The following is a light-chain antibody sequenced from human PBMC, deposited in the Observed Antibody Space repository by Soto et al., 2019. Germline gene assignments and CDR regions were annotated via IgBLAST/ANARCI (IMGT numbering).Light chain of an antibody. CDR3: SSYTSKSSLI. CDR2: EVR. CDR1: MRDVGAYNL. Sequence: QAALTQPASVSGSPGQSITISCAGTMRDVGAYNLVSWYQQHPGRAPQLIIYEVRNRPSGISFRFSGSKSGNTASLTISGLQAEDEADYYCSSYTSKSSLIFGGGTQLTVL. J-gene: IGLJ2*01. V-gene: IGLV2-14*01.